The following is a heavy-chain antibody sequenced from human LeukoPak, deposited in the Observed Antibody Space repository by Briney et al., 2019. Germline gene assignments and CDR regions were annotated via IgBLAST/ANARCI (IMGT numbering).Heavy chain of an antibody. CDR3: ARDRFGSSYFDY. J-gene: IGHJ4*02. V-gene: IGHV4-59*12. CDR2: IYYSGST. Sequence: SETLSLTCTVSGDSISSYYWSWIRQPPGKGLEWIGYIYYSGSTYYNPSLKSRITISVDTSKNQFSLKLSSVTAADTAVYYCARDRFGSSYFDYWGQGTLVTVSS. D-gene: IGHD6-13*01. CDR1: GDSISSYY.